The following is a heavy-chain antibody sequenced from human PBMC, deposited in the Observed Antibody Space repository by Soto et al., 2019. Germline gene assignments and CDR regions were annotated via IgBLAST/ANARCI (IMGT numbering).Heavy chain of an antibody. D-gene: IGHD6-13*01. J-gene: IGHJ2*01. CDR1: GFTFSSYA. CDR2: ISYDGSNK. Sequence: QVQLVESGGGVVQPGRSLRLSCAASGFTFSSYAMHWVRQAPGKGLEWVAVISYDGSNKYYADSVKGRFTISRDNSKNTLYLQMNSLRAEDTAVYYCARSQQLDWYFDLWGRGTMVTVSS. V-gene: IGHV3-30-3*01. CDR3: ARSQQLDWYFDL.